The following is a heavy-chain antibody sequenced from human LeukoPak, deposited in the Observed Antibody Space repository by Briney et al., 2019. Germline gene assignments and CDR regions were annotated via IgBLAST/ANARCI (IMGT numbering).Heavy chain of an antibody. Sequence: SSVKVSCKASGYTFSNYDINWVRQATGQGLEWMGYMNPNSGHTVYAQKFQGRVTMTRDTSISTAYMELSSLRFDDTAVYYCARGARYCSSTSCYIWFDPWGQGTLVTVSS. V-gene: IGHV1-8*01. CDR1: GYTFSNYD. CDR2: MNPNSGHT. J-gene: IGHJ5*02. D-gene: IGHD2-2*02. CDR3: ARGARYCSSTSCYIWFDP.